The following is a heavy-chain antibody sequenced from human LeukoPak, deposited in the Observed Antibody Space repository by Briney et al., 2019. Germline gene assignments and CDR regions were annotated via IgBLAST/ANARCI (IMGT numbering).Heavy chain of an antibody. V-gene: IGHV3-48*01. D-gene: IGHD1-26*01. CDR1: GFTFSSYS. Sequence: GGSLRLSCAASGFTFSSYSMNWVRQAPGKGLEWVSYISSSSSTIYYADSVKGRFTISRDNAKNSLYLQMNSLRAEDTAVYYCASPVGVGATAYFDYWGQGTLVTVSS. J-gene: IGHJ4*02. CDR3: ASPVGVGATAYFDY. CDR2: ISSSSSTI.